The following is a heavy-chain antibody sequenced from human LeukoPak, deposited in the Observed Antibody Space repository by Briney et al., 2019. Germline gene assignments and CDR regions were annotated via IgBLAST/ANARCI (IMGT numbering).Heavy chain of an antibody. D-gene: IGHD4-17*01. V-gene: IGHV3-21*01. CDR3: ASVEGLYGDDYFDY. Sequence: GGSLRLSCAASGFTFSSYSMNWVRQAPGKGLEWVSSISSSSSYIYYADSVKGRFTISRDNAKNSLYLQMNSLRAEDTAVYYCASVEGLYGDDYFDYWGQGTLVTVSS. CDR2: ISSSSSYI. CDR1: GFTFSSYS. J-gene: IGHJ4*02.